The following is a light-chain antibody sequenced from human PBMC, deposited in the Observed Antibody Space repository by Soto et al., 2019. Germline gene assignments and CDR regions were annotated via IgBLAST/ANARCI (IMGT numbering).Light chain of an antibody. CDR1: SSNIGAGYD. V-gene: IGLV1-40*01. J-gene: IGLJ1*01. CDR2: GNS. Sequence: QSVLTQPPSVSGAPGQRVTISCTGSSSNIGAGYDVPWYQQLPGTAPKLLIYGNSNRPSGVPDRFSGSKSGTSASLAITGLQDEDEADDYCQSYDSSLSGYVFGTGTKVTVL. CDR3: QSYDSSLSGYV.